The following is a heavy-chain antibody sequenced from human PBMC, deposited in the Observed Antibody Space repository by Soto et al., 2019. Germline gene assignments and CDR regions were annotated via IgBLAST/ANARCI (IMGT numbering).Heavy chain of an antibody. CDR3: AKGKSTGDIDWFDP. J-gene: IGHJ5*02. D-gene: IGHD3-10*01. CDR1: GLTLQNYA. V-gene: IGHV3-23*01. Sequence: GGSLRLSCTASGLTLQNYAMAWVRQAPGKGLEWVSTLIGGHYGTAYSYSVKGRFTVSRDNSKNCLYLQMNSLGVEDTAMYFCAKGKSTGDIDWFDPWGQGSLVTVSS. CDR2: LIGGHYGT.